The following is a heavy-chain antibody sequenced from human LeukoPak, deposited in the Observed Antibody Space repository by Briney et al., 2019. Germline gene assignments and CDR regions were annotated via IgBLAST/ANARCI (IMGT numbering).Heavy chain of an antibody. V-gene: IGHV4-59*05. CDR3: AVAEKLRYFDWLHFDY. D-gene: IGHD3-9*01. Sequence: SETLSLTCTVSGGSFSSSYWSWIRQPPGKGLEWIGSIYYRGSTYDNPSLKSRVTISVDTSKNQFSLKLSSVTAADTAVYYCAVAEKLRYFDWLHFDYWGQGTLVTVSS. CDR2: IYYRGST. CDR1: GGSFSSSY. J-gene: IGHJ4*02.